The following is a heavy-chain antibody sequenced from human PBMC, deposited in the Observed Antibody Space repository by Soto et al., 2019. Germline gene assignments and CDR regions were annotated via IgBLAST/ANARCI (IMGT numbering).Heavy chain of an antibody. J-gene: IGHJ4*02. CDR2: ISYDGSNK. D-gene: IGHD5-12*01. V-gene: IGHV3-30-3*01. CDR3: ARDGDGYKYFDY. CDR1: GFTFSSYA. Sequence: LRLSCAASGFTFSSYAMHWVRQAPGKGLEWVAVISYDGSNKYYADSVKGRFTISRDNSKNTLYLQMNSLRAEDTAVYYCARDGDGYKYFDYWGQGTLVTVSS.